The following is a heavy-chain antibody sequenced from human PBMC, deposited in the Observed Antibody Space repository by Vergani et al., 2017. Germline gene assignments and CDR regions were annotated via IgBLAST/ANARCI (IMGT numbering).Heavy chain of an antibody. D-gene: IGHD6-19*01. CDR1: GYTFTGYY. CDR3: ARGQWLPTLSMDY. V-gene: IGHV1-2*02. J-gene: IGHJ4*02. Sequence: QVQLVQSGAEVKKPGASVKVSCKASGYTFTGYYMHWVRQAPGQGIEWMGWTNPNSGGTNYAQKFQGRVTMTRETSISTAYMERSRLRSHDTGVYYCARGQWLPTLSMDYWGQGTLVTVSS. CDR2: TNPNSGGT.